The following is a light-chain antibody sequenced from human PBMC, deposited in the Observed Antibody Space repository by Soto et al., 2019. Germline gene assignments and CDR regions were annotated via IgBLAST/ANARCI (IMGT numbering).Light chain of an antibody. V-gene: IGKV3-11*01. J-gene: IGKJ4*01. Sequence: ILLTQSPSTLSLSPGERATLSCRASQSVSSYLAWYQQKPGQAPRLLIYDASNRATGIPARFSGSGSGTDFTLPISSLEPEDFAVYYCQQRSNWPPSLTFGGGTKVDIK. CDR3: QQRSNWPPSLT. CDR2: DAS. CDR1: QSVSSY.